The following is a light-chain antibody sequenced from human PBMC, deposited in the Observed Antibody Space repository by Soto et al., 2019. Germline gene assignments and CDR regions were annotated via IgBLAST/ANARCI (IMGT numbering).Light chain of an antibody. Sequence: DTQMTQSPSSLSASVGDRVTITCRASQSISDYLSWYQQKPGKAPKLLIYAASNLQSGVPSRFSGSGSGTDFTLTISSLQPEDFATYHCQQSYSVPFTFGQGTKLQIK. CDR3: QQSYSVPFT. V-gene: IGKV1-39*01. J-gene: IGKJ2*01. CDR2: AAS. CDR1: QSISDY.